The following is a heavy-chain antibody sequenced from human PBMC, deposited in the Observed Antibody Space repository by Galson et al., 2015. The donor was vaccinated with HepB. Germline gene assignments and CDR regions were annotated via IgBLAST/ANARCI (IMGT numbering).Heavy chain of an antibody. CDR2: ISAYNGNT. Sequence: SVKVSCKASGYTFTSYGISWVRQAPGQGLEWMGWISAYNGNTNYAQKLQGRVTMTTDTSTSTAYMELRSLRSDDTAVYYCARGYYYDSSGYVREDGMDVWGQGTTVTVSS. D-gene: IGHD3-22*01. CDR1: GYTFTSYG. J-gene: IGHJ6*02. CDR3: ARGYYYDSSGYVREDGMDV. V-gene: IGHV1-18*04.